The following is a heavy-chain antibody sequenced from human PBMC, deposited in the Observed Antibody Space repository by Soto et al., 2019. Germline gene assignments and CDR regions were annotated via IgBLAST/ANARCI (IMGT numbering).Heavy chain of an antibody. J-gene: IGHJ3*02. V-gene: IGHV3-53*01. D-gene: IGHD5-12*01. CDR1: GLTVSGKKY. CDR3: ATWHLREHAYDS. CDR2: VYDLDGT. Sequence: DVQLVESGGGLIQPGGSLRLSCVASGLTVSGKKYMAWVRQAPGKGPEWVSGVYDLDGTYYADSVRGRFTTSIDSSRTTVYLQSRELRPEDTALYFCATWHLREHAYDSWGQGTMVTVSS.